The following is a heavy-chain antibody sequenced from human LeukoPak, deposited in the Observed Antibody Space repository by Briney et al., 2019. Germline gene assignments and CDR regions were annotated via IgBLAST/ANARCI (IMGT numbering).Heavy chain of an antibody. D-gene: IGHD3-10*01. J-gene: IGHJ5*02. CDR3: ARYYGSGSCYNRWFDP. Sequence: GGSLRLSCAASGFTVSSNYMSWVRQAPGKGLEWVSVIYSGGSTYYADSVKGRFTISRDNSKNTLYLQMNSLRAEDTAVYYCARYYGSGSCYNRWFDPWGQGTLVTVSS. V-gene: IGHV3-53*01. CDR1: GFTVSSNY. CDR2: IYSGGST.